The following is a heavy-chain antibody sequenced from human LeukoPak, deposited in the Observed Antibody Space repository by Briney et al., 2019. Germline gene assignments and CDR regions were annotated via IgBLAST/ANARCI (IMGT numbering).Heavy chain of an antibody. CDR1: GFTVSSNY. J-gene: IGHJ4*02. V-gene: IGHV3-53*01. Sequence: GGSLRLSCAASGFTVSSNYMSWVRQAPGKGLEWVSVIYSGGSTYYADSVKGRFTISRDNSKNTLYLQMNSLRAEDTAVYYCARHSDLGTAKGPFDYWGQGTLVTVSS. CDR2: IYSGGST. CDR3: ARHSDLGTAKGPFDY. D-gene: IGHD5-18*01.